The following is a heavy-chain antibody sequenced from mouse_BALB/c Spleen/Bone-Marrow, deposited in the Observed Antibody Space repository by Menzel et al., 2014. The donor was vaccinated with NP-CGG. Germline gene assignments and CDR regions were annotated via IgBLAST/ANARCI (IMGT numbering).Heavy chain of an antibody. CDR1: GFSLTSYG. Sequence: VQLQQSGPGLVSPSQSLSITCTVSGFSLTSYGVHWVRQPPGKGLEWLGVIWTGGNTIYNSALMSRLSTNKDNSKSHVFLKMNSLQTDDTAMYSCASSYYGTSQFAYWGQGTLVTVSA. CDR2: IWTGGNT. D-gene: IGHD1-1*01. J-gene: IGHJ3*01. CDR3: ASSYYGTSQFAY. V-gene: IGHV2-9*02.